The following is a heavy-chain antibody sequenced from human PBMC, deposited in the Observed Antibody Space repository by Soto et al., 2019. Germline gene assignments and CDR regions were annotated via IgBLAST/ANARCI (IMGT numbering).Heavy chain of an antibody. CDR3: AKDRGSGSAYYYYGMDV. CDR1: GFTFSSYG. CDR2: ISYDGSNK. D-gene: IGHD3-10*01. J-gene: IGHJ6*02. V-gene: IGHV3-30*18. Sequence: LRLSCAASGFTFSSYGMHWVRQAPGKGLEWVAVISYDGSNKYYADSVKGRFTISRDNSKNTLYLQMNSLRAEDTAVYYCAKDRGSGSAYYYYGMDVWGQGTTVTVSS.